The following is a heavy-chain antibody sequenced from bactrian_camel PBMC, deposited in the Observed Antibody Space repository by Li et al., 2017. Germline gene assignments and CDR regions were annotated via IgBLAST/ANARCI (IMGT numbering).Heavy chain of an antibody. CDR2: TSDGENI. CDR1: GFTVTNYD. J-gene: IGHJ6*01. CDR3: ATVYTRSVVLHRAFGN. Sequence: VQLVESGGGSVQAGGSPRLSCVTSGFTVTNYDVCWVRQAPGKGLEWVSTSDGENIYYAHSVKGRFTISRDNAKNTLFLQMNNLKTEDTALYYCATVYTRSVVLHRAFGNWGQGTQVTVS. D-gene: IGHD2*01. V-gene: IGHV3S40*01.